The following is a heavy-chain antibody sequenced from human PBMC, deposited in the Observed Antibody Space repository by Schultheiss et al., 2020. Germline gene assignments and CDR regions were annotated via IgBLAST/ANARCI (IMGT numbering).Heavy chain of an antibody. J-gene: IGHJ3*02. D-gene: IGHD3-10*01. Sequence: GESLKISCKVSGYTLSELSMQWVRQAPGKGLEWMGGFDPEDGETIYAQKLQGRVTMTEDTSTDTAYMELSSLRSEDTAVYYCATFYYGSRSVYFEGTFDIWGQGTVVTVSS. V-gene: IGHV1-24*01. CDR3: ATFYYGSRSVYFEGTFDI. CDR1: GYTLSELS. CDR2: FDPEDGET.